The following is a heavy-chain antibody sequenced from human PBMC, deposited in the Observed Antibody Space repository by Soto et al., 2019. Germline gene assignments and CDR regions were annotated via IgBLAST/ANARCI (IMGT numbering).Heavy chain of an antibody. CDR3: ERAAAGNKNNWFDP. J-gene: IGHJ5*02. Sequence: ASEKVSCMASGYTFTIHGISWVRQAPGQGLEWMGWISAYNGNTNYAQKLQGRVTMTTDTSTSTAYMELRSLRSDDTAVYYCERAAAGNKNNWFDPWGQGTLVTVSS. V-gene: IGHV1-18*01. CDR2: ISAYNGNT. D-gene: IGHD1-1*01. CDR1: GYTFTIHG.